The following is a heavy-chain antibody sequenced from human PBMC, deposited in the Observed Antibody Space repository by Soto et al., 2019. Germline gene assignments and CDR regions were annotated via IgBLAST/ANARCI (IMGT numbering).Heavy chain of an antibody. CDR1: GFTVSTNY. CDR3: ARDFVVGGPTINYYYGMDV. J-gene: IGHJ6*02. V-gene: IGHV3-66*01. Sequence: LRLSCAASGFTVSTNYMTWVRLAPGKGLEWVSVIFYGGNTYYADSVKGRFTISRDNSKNTLYLQMNSLGAEDTAVYYCARDFVVGGPTINYYYGMDVWGQGTTVTVSS. CDR2: IFYGGNT. D-gene: IGHD1-26*01.